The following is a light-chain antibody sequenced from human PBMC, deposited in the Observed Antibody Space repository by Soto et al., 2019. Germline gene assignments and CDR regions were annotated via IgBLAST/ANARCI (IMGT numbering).Light chain of an antibody. CDR3: GSYAGSYTLV. Sequence: QSVLTQPRSVSGSPGQSVTISCTGTSGDVGGYNYVSWDQPHPGKAPKLMIYDVSKRPSGVPERFSDSKSGNAASLTISRLQAEDEADYYCGSYAGSYTLVFGGRTKLTVL. J-gene: IGLJ2*01. CDR1: SGDVGGYNY. CDR2: DVS. V-gene: IGLV2-11*01.